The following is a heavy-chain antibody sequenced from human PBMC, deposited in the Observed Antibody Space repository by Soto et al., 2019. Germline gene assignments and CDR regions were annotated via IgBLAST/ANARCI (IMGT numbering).Heavy chain of an antibody. V-gene: IGHV4-4*07. CDR1: GGSIRSAY. D-gene: IGHD2-15*01. J-gene: IGHJ2*01. Sequence: QVQLQESGPGLVKASETLSLTCTVSGGSIRSAYWNWIRQPAGKGLEWIGRIYPSGKTNYNPSLTSRVSLSVDTSKSQFSLKLTSLTAADTAVYYCARDPVYVCSGDGCYSDQCWYLDLWGRGTLVTVSS. CDR3: ARDPVYVCSGDGCYSDQCWYLDL. CDR2: IYPSGKT.